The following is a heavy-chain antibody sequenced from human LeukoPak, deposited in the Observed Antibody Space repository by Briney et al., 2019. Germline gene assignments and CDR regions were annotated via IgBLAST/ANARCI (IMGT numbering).Heavy chain of an antibody. J-gene: IGHJ4*02. Sequence: PGGSLRLSCAASGFTFSSYGMHWVRQAPGKGLEWVAVISYDGSNKYYADSVKGRFTISRDNAKNSLYLQMNSLRAEDTAVYYCARDWYSYGYFDYWGQGTLVTVSS. CDR3: ARDWYSYGYFDY. V-gene: IGHV3-30*03. CDR1: GFTFSSYG. D-gene: IGHD5-18*01. CDR2: ISYDGSNK.